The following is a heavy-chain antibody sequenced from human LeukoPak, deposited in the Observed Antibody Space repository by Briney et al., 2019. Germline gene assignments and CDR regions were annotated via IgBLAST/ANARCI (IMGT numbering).Heavy chain of an antibody. CDR2: INPNSGGT. V-gene: IGHV1-2*02. D-gene: IGHD6-13*01. J-gene: IGHJ5*02. Sequence: GASVKVSCKASGYTFTGYYMHWVRQAPGQGLEWMGWINPNSGGTNYAQKFQGRVTMTRDTSISTAYMDLSRLRSDDTAVYYCAREVLSSSWYVGRGDWFDPWGQGTLVTVSS. CDR3: AREVLSSSWYVGRGDWFDP. CDR1: GYTFTGYY.